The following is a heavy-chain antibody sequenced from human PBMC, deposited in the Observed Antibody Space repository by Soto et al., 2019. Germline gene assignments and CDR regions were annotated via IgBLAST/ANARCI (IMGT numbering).Heavy chain of an antibody. J-gene: IGHJ6*02. CDR3: ARGDIVVVPAAPYYYYGMDV. D-gene: IGHD2-2*01. CDR1: GYTFTSYG. Sequence: QVQLVQSGAEVKKPGASVKVSCKASGYTFTSYGISWVRQAPGQGLEWMGWISAYNGNTNYAQKLQGRVTMTTDTSTSTAYMGLRSLRSDDTAVYYCARGDIVVVPAAPYYYYGMDVWGQGTTVTVSS. CDR2: ISAYNGNT. V-gene: IGHV1-18*01.